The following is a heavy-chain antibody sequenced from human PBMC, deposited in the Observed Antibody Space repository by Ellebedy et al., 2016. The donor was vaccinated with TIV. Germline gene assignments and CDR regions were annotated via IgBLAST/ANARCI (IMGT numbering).Heavy chain of an antibody. CDR2: ISTSSSYT. CDR1: GFTFSDYY. Sequence: GESLKISCVASGFTFSDYYTSWIRQAPGKGLEWVSTISTSSSYTKCADSVKGRFTVSRDDAKNSLYLHMNSLKAEDTAVYYCVRTGRPWFDYWGQGTLVTVSS. D-gene: IGHD2-8*02. CDR3: VRTGRPWFDY. J-gene: IGHJ4*02. V-gene: IGHV3-11*06.